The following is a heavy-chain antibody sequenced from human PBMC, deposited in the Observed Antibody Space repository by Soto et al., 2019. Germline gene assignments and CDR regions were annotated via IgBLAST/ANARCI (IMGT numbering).Heavy chain of an antibody. CDR2: IYWDDDK. Sequence: QITLKESGPTLVKPTQTLTLTCTFSGFSLSTSGVGVGWIRQPPGKALEWLTLIYWDDDKRYSPSLKSRLTITKDPSKNQVVLTMTNMDPVDTATYYCAHRLTHTSCFDYWGQGTLVTVSS. D-gene: IGHD2-2*01. J-gene: IGHJ4*02. V-gene: IGHV2-5*02. CDR3: AHRLTHTSCFDY. CDR1: GFSLSTSGVG.